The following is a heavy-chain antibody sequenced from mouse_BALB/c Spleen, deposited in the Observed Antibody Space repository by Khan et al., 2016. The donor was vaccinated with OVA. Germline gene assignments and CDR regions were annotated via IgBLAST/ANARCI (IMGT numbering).Heavy chain of an antibody. Sequence: QMQLEESGPGLVAPSQSLSITCTVSGFSLNSFGVHWVPQPPGKGLEWLGVIWAGGSTNYISALMSRLSISKDNSKSQVFIKMNSLQTDDTAMYYCARLEDIWGEGTTLTVAS. CDR3: ARLEDI. D-gene: IGHD1-3*01. CDR2: IWAGGST. CDR1: GFSLNSFG. V-gene: IGHV2-9*02. J-gene: IGHJ2*01.